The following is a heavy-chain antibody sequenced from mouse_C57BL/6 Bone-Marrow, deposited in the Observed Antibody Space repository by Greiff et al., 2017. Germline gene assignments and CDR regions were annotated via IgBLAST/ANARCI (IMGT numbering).Heavy chain of an antibody. CDR2: ISDGGSYT. CDR1: GFTFSSYA. Sequence: EVMLVESGGGLVKPGGSLKLSCAASGFTFSSYAMSWVRQTPEKRLEWVATISDGGSYTYYPDNVKGRFTISRDNAKNNLYLQMSHLKSEDTAMYYCATCYSNHYDYWGQGTTLPVSS. CDR3: ATCYSNHYDY. V-gene: IGHV5-4*03. D-gene: IGHD2-5*01. J-gene: IGHJ2*01.